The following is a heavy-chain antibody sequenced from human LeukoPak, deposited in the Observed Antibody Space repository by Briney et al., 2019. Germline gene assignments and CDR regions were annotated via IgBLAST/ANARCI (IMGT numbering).Heavy chain of an antibody. CDR2: ISGSGGTT. CDR3: AKDVNRELFGYFDY. Sequence: GGSVRPSCAASGFTFSSYAMSWVRQAPGKGLECVSVISGSGGTTYYADSVKGRFHISRDTSKNTLYPQMNSLRAQDTALYYCAKDVNRELFGYFDYWGQGTLVSVSS. D-gene: IGHD3-10*01. J-gene: IGHJ4*02. CDR1: GFTFSSYA. V-gene: IGHV3-23*01.